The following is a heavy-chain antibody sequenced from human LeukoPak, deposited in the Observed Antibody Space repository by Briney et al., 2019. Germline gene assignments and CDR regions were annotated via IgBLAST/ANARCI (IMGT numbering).Heavy chain of an antibody. CDR2: ISWNSGSI. CDR1: GFTFDDYA. J-gene: IGHJ4*02. CDR3: AKDMRVVRSGWYGFDY. D-gene: IGHD6-19*01. Sequence: PGGSLRLSCASSGFTFDDYAMHWARQAPGKGLEGVSGISWNSGSIGYADSVKGRFTISRDNAKNSLYLQMNSLRAEDTALYYCAKDMRVVRSGWYGFDYWGQGTLVTVSS. V-gene: IGHV3-9*01.